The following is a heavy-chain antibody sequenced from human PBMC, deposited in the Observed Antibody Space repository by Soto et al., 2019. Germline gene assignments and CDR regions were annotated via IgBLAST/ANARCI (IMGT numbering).Heavy chain of an antibody. CDR3: AVSEYSSSSGWFDP. CDR1: GDSVSSNSAA. CDR2: TYYRSKWYN. V-gene: IGHV6-1*01. D-gene: IGHD6-6*01. J-gene: IGHJ5*02. Sequence: SQTLSLTCAISGDSVSSNSAAWNWIRQSPSRGLEWLGRTYYRSKWYNDYAVSVKSRITINPDTSKNQFSLQLNPVTPEDTAVYYCAVSEYSSSSGWFDPWGQGTLVTVSS.